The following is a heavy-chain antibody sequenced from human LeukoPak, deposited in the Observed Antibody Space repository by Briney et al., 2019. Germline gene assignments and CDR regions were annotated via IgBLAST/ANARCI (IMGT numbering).Heavy chain of an antibody. Sequence: ASVKVSCKASGYTFTSYYMYWVRRAPGQGLEWMGRINPNSGDTKFAQKFQGRVTLTRDTSISTAYMELTSLTSADTAVYYCARDIGFRNAFNIWGQGTLVTVSP. V-gene: IGHV1-2*06. CDR3: ARDIGFRNAFNI. CDR1: GYTFTSYY. J-gene: IGHJ3*02. CDR2: INPNSGDT. D-gene: IGHD3-10*01.